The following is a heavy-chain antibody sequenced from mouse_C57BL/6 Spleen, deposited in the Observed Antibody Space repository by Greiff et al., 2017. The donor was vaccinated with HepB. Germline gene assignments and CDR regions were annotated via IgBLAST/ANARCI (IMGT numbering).Heavy chain of an antibody. V-gene: IGHV5-17*01. D-gene: IGHD2-4*01. CDR3: ARADDYEEDY. J-gene: IGHJ4*01. Sequence: EVKLMESGGGLVKPGGSLKLSCAASGFTFSDYGMHWVRQAPEKGLEWVAYISSGSSTIYYADTVKGRFTISRDNAKNTLFLQMISLRSEDTAMYYCARADDYEEDYWGQGTSVTVSS. CDR1: GFTFSDYG. CDR2: ISSGSSTI.